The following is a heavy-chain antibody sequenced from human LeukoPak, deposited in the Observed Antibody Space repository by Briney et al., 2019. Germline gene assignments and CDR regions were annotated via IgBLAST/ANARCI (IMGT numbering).Heavy chain of an antibody. CDR1: GYTFTGYY. Sequence: GASVKVSYKASGYTFTGYYMHWVRQAPGQGLEWMGGIIPIFGTANYAQKFQGRVTITADESTSTAYMELSSLRSEDTAVYYCARDGGSTRYYYYYGMDVWGQGTTVTVSS. J-gene: IGHJ6*02. D-gene: IGHD2-2*01. V-gene: IGHV1-69*13. CDR3: ARDGGSTRYYYYYGMDV. CDR2: IIPIFGTA.